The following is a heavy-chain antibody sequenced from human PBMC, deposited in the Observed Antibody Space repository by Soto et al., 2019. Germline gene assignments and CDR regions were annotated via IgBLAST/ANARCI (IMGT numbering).Heavy chain of an antibody. V-gene: IGHV1-46*03. CDR2: ISPSGDNT. CDR3: ARNGSREDLVWWFVP. CDR1: GYSFTSHY. D-gene: IGHD1-26*01. Sequence: QAQLVQSGAEVKKPGASVKISCKAIGYSFTSHYMHWVRQAPGQGLEWMGTISPSGDNTGYAQKFQGRVTMPTDTSTLTVYMELTSLRSEDTAVYYWARNGSREDLVWWFVPWGQGTLVTLSS. J-gene: IGHJ5*02.